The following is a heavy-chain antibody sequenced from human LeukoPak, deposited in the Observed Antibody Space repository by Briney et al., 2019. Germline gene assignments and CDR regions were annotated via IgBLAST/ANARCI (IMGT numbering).Heavy chain of an antibody. CDR1: GFTFSSYW. Sequence: PGGSLRLSCAASGFTFSSYWMSWVRQAPGKGLEWVANIKQDGSEKYYVDSVKGRFTISRDNAKNSLYLQMNSLRAEDTAVYYCARALDDYVWGSYRYYYDYWGQGTLVTVSS. J-gene: IGHJ4*02. CDR3: ARALDDYVWGSYRYYYDY. V-gene: IGHV3-7*01. D-gene: IGHD3-16*02. CDR2: IKQDGSEK.